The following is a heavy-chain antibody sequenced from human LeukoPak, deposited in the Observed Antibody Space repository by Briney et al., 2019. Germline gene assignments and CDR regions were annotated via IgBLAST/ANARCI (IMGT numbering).Heavy chain of an antibody. J-gene: IGHJ5*02. D-gene: IGHD3-16*02. CDR3: VQGLSVRYWFDP. Sequence: GGSLRLSCAASGFTSTSYAMSWVRQAPGKGLEWVSGISSSGGTTYYADSVKGRFTISRDDSENTLYLQMNSLRADDTAVYYCVQGLSVRYWFDPWGQGTLVTVSS. CDR2: ISSSGGTT. V-gene: IGHV3-23*01. CDR1: GFTSTSYA.